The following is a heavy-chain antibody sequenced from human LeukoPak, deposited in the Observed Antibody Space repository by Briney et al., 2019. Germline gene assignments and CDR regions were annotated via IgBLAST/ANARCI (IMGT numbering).Heavy chain of an antibody. Sequence: PGGSLRHSCSASGFTSSNAWMSWVRQAPGKGREWVGRIKNKTDGGTTDYAARVNSRLAVSRNDSNNTLYMQMTSLKTEVTAVYYCTTAGRGTYFAYWGQGTLVTVSS. V-gene: IGHV3-15*01. J-gene: IGHJ4*02. CDR1: GFTSSNAW. D-gene: IGHD1-1*01. CDR3: TTAGRGTYFAY. CDR2: IKNKTDGGTT.